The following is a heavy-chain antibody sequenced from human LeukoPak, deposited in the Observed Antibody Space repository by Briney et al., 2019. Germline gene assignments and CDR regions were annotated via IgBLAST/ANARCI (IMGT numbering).Heavy chain of an antibody. Sequence: PSETLSLTCSVSGDSISNFYWSWIRLPPGKGLEWIGEINHSGSTNYNPSLKSRVTISVDTSKNQFSLKLSSVTAADTAVYYCARPSRLWLRSSAFDIWGQGTMVTVSS. CDR2: INHSGST. D-gene: IGHD5-18*01. J-gene: IGHJ3*02. CDR1: GDSISNFY. CDR3: ARPSRLWLRSSAFDI. V-gene: IGHV4-34*01.